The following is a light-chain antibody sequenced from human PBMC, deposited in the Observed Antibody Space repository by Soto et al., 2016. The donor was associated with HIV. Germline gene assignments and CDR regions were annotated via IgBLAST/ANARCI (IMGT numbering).Light chain of an antibody. Sequence: SYELTQPPSVSVAPGKTARITCGGNNIGSQSVRWYQQRPGQASVVVLNDDDDRPSGIPERFSGSNSGNTAALTISRVEAGDEADYYCQVWDRSSDHVLFGGGTKLTVL. J-gene: IGLJ2*01. V-gene: IGLV3-21*03. CDR1: NIGSQS. CDR2: DDD. CDR3: QVWDRSSDHVL.